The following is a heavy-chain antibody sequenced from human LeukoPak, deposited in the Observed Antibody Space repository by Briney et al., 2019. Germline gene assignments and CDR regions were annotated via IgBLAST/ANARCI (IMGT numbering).Heavy chain of an antibody. Sequence: PGGSLRLSCAASGFSFSSYAMSWVRQAPGKGLEWVSAISGSGGSTYYADSVKGRFTISRDNSKNTLYLQMNSLRAEDTAVYYCAKFSGSSSVSRAFDIWGQGTMVTVSS. V-gene: IGHV3-23*01. CDR3: AKFSGSSSVSRAFDI. CDR1: GFSFSSYA. J-gene: IGHJ3*02. D-gene: IGHD6-6*01. CDR2: ISGSGGST.